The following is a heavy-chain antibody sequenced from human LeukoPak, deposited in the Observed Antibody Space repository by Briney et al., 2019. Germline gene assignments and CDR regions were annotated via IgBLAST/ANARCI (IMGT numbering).Heavy chain of an antibody. Sequence: GGSLRLSCAASGFTFDDYGMSWVRQAPGKGLEWVSGINWNGGSTGYADSVKGRFTISRDNAKNSLYLQMNSLRAEDTALYYCARAGHYDFWSGYSYYYYYYMDVWGKGTTVTVSS. J-gene: IGHJ6*03. CDR1: GFTFDDYG. CDR2: INWNGGST. V-gene: IGHV3-20*04. CDR3: ARAGHYDFWSGYSYYYYYYMDV. D-gene: IGHD3-3*01.